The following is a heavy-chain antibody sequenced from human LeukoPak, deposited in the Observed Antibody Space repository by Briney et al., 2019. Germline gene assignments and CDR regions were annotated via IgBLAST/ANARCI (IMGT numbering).Heavy chain of an antibody. J-gene: IGHJ4*02. CDR1: GFTFSAYS. V-gene: IGHV3-48*02. CDR2: ISPTSDIV. D-gene: IGHD6-19*01. Sequence: GGSLRLSCAASGFTFSAYSMSWVRQAPGKGLEWVSFISPTSDIVFCADSVKGRFTISRDNAKNSLFLQMNSLIDEDTAVYYCARVRGGWYDDYWGQGTLVTVSS. CDR3: ARVRGGWYDDY.